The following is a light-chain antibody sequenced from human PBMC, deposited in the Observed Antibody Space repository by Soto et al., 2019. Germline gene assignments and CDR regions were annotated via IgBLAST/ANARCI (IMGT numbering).Light chain of an antibody. J-gene: IGKJ4*01. Sequence: DIQMTQSPSSLSASVGDRVTITCRASQSISSYLNWYQQKPGKAPKLLIYAASSLQSGVPSRFSGSRSGTDFTLTISSLQPEDFATYYCQQSYSTPLGFGGGTKVEIK. CDR2: AAS. V-gene: IGKV1-39*01. CDR1: QSISSY. CDR3: QQSYSTPLG.